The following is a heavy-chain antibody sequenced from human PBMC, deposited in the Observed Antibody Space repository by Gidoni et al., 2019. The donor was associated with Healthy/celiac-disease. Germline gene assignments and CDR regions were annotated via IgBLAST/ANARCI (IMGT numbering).Heavy chain of an antibody. Sequence: QVQLVQSGAEVKKPGASVKVSCKASGYTFTGYYMHWVRQAPGQGLEWMGWINPNGGGTNYAQKFQGRVTMTRDTSISTAYMELSRLRSDDTAVYYCARVSYYDSSGYYSDFDYWGQGTLVTVSS. J-gene: IGHJ4*02. CDR1: GYTFTGYY. V-gene: IGHV1-2*02. D-gene: IGHD3-22*01. CDR2: INPNGGGT. CDR3: ARVSYYDSSGYYSDFDY.